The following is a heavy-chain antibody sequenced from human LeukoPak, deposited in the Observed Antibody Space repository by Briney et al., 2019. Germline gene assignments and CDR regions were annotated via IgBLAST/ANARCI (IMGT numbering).Heavy chain of an antibody. D-gene: IGHD6-6*01. Sequence: SETLSLTRTVSGGSISSYYWSWIRQPPGKGLEWIGYIYYSGSTNYNPSLKSRVTISVDTSKNQFSLKLSSVTAADTAVYYCARSGGSSPNSYYYYYYYMDVWGKGTTVTVSS. CDR3: ARSGGSSPNSYYYYYYYMDV. CDR2: IYYSGST. J-gene: IGHJ6*03. V-gene: IGHV4-59*01. CDR1: GGSISSYY.